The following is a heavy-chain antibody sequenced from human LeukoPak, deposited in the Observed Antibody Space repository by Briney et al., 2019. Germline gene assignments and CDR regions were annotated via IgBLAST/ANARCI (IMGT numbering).Heavy chain of an antibody. D-gene: IGHD3-3*01. CDR2: IHPGDSKT. V-gene: IGHV5-51*01. CDR1: GYSFTTFW. CDR3: ARQSTRGVLRFLV. J-gene: IGHJ6*02. Sequence: GESWPISCKGSGYSFTTFWIACVRQMPGKGLEWMAIIHPGDSKTIYSPSVQGQVSISADKSISTAYLHWSTLKASDTAMYYCARQSTRGVLRFLVWGHG.